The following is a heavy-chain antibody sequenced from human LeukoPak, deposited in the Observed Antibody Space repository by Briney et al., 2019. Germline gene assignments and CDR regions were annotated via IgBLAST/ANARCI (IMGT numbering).Heavy chain of an antibody. D-gene: IGHD6-19*01. Sequence: GESLKISCKGAGYSFTSYWIGWVRQMPEKGLECMGIIYPGDSDTRYSPSFQGQVTISADKSISTAYLQWSSLKASDTAMYYCARPYSSGRIDAFDIWGQGTMVTVSS. V-gene: IGHV5-51*01. CDR1: GYSFTSYW. CDR3: ARPYSSGRIDAFDI. J-gene: IGHJ3*02. CDR2: IYPGDSDT.